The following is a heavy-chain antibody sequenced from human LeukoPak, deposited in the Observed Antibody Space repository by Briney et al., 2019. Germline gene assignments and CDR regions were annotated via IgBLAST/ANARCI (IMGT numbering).Heavy chain of an antibody. CDR2: ISWNSGSI. CDR1: GFTFDDYA. CDR3: ARDYPPGY. V-gene: IGHV3-9*01. J-gene: IGHJ4*02. Sequence: GRSLRLSCAASGFTFDDYAMHWVRQAPGKGLEWVSGISWNSGSIGYADSVKGRFTISRDNAKNSLYLQMNSLRAEDTAVYYCARDYPPGYWGQGTLVTVSS.